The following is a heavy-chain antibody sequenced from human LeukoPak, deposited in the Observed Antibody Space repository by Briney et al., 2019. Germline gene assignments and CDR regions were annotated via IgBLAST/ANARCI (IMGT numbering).Heavy chain of an antibody. D-gene: IGHD3-22*01. V-gene: IGHV5-51*01. Sequence: GESLKISCQSSGYNFTPYWIVWVRQMPGKGLEWMGITFAGYSYTIYSPSFQGQVTISVDKSISTAYLQWSSLKASDTAMYYCARLPYYYDSSGYYSNWFDPWGQGTLVTVSS. J-gene: IGHJ5*02. CDR2: TFAGYSYT. CDR1: GYNFTPYW. CDR3: ARLPYYYDSSGYYSNWFDP.